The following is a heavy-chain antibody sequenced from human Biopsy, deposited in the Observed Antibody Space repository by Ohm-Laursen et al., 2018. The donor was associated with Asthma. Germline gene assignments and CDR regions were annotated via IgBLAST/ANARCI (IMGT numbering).Heavy chain of an antibody. Sequence: PSETLSLTCTASYGSITSGGYYWTWIRQHPGKGLEWIGFIYCSGSTYYNPSLKSRVSISIDTSKNQFSLKLSSVTAADTAVYYCARAQDYYDSRGYYRSFDYWGQGTLVTVSS. CDR1: YGSITSGGYY. D-gene: IGHD3-22*01. V-gene: IGHV4-31*03. CDR3: ARAQDYYDSRGYYRSFDY. J-gene: IGHJ4*02. CDR2: IYCSGST.